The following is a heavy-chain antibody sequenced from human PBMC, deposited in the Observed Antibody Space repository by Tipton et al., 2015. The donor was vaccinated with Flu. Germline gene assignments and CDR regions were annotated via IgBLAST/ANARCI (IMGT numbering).Heavy chain of an antibody. CDR1: GFTFRNYA. J-gene: IGHJ1*01. D-gene: IGHD1-7*01. CDR3: ARDNWNYETPKYFEL. V-gene: IGHV3-21*01. Sequence: SLRLSCAASGFTFRNYAMNWIRQAPGKGLEWVSSISSSNNFINYADSVKGRFTISRDNAKNSLFLQMNSLRAEDTAVYYCARDNWNYETPKYFELWGQGTLVTVSS. CDR2: ISSSNNFI.